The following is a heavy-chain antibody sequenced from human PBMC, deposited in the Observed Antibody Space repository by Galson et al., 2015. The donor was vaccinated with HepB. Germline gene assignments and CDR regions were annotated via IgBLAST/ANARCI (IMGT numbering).Heavy chain of an antibody. CDR3: ARVGPVGAYIDY. CDR1: GGSISSSNW. Sequence: ETLSLTCAVSGGSISSSNWWSWVRQPPGKGLEWIGEIYHSGSTNYNPSLKSRVTISVDKSKNQFSLKLSSVTTADTAVYYCARVGPVGAYIDYWGQGTLVTVSS. V-gene: IGHV4-4*02. D-gene: IGHD1-26*01. CDR2: IYHSGST. J-gene: IGHJ4*02.